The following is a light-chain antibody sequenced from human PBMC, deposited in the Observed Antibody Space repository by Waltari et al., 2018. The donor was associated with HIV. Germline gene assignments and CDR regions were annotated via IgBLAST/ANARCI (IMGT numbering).Light chain of an antibody. V-gene: IGLV1-47*01. CDR2: RNN. CDR1: SSNIGSNY. Sequence: QSVLTQPPSASGTSGQRVTISCSGSSSNIGSNYVYWYQQLPGTAPKLIIYRNNQRPSGVPDRFSGSKSGTSASLAISGLRSEDEADYYCAAWDDSLSGRYVFGTGTKVTVL. J-gene: IGLJ1*01. CDR3: AAWDDSLSGRYV.